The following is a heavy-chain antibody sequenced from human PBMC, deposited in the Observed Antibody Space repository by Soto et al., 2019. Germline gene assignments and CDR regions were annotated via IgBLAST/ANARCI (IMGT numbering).Heavy chain of an antibody. CDR1: GYTFINYG. D-gene: IGHD1-26*01. Sequence: QLVQSGVEVKKPGASVRVSCKASGYTFINYGISWVRQAPGQGLEWMGWISGYDGRTNYAQRFQGRVTMTTDTSTNTAYMELTSLTSEDTAVYSCARDWEDIRYINCFDPWGQGTLVTVSS. CDR3: ARDWEDIRYINCFDP. V-gene: IGHV1-18*01. J-gene: IGHJ5*02. CDR2: ISGYDGRT.